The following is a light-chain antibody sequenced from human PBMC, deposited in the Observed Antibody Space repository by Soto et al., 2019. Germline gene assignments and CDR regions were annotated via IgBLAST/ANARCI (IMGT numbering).Light chain of an antibody. CDR1: QSVLYNSNNKNH. Sequence: DFVMTQAPYSLAVSLGERATINCKSSQSVLYNSNNKNHLGWFQQKPGHPPKLLIYGASFRPSGVPDRFSGSGSGTDFTLTISSLQAEDVAVYYCQQYYSIPFTFGQGTKVDIK. J-gene: IGKJ2*01. V-gene: IGKV4-1*01. CDR2: GAS. CDR3: QQYYSIPFT.